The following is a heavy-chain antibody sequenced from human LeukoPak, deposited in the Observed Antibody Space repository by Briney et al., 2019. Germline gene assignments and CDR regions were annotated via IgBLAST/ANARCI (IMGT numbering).Heavy chain of an antibody. V-gene: IGHV4-39*01. Sequence: PSETLSLTCTVSGGSISSSSYYWGWIRQPPGKGLEWIGSIYYSGSTYYNPSLKSRVTISVDTSKNQFSLKLSSVPAADTAVYYCARHNTSPGYFDYWGQGTLVTVSS. CDR3: ARHNTSPGYFDY. CDR1: GGSISSSSYY. J-gene: IGHJ4*02. CDR2: IYYSGST. D-gene: IGHD3-16*01.